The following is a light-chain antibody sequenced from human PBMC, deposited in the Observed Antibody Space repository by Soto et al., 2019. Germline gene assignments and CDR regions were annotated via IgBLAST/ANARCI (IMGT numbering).Light chain of an antibody. V-gene: IGKV4-1*01. J-gene: IGKJ1*01. CDR1: QNVLYSSNNHNY. CDR2: WAS. Sequence: IVMTQSPDSLAVSLGETATINCGSSQNVLYSSNNHNYVAWYQQKAGQPPKLLIYWASTRESGVPQRFSGSGSGTDFTLTISDLQAEDVAVYFCHHYYTTPPAFGQGTRVEVK. CDR3: HHYYTTPPA.